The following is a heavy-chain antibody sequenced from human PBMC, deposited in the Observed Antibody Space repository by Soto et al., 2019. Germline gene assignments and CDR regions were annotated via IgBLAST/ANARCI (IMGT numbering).Heavy chain of an antibody. CDR1: GGTFSSYT. CDR3: ARVYCSGGGCYGIDY. CDR2: IIPILGIA. Sequence: SVKVSCKASGGTFSSYTISWVRQAPGQGLEWMGRIIPILGIANYAQKFQGRVTITADKSTSTAYMELSSLRSEDTAVYYCARVYCSGGGCYGIDYWGQGTLVTVSS. D-gene: IGHD2-15*01. J-gene: IGHJ4*02. V-gene: IGHV1-69*02.